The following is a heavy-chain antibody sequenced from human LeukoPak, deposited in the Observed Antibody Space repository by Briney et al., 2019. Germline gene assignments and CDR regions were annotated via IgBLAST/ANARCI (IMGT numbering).Heavy chain of an antibody. CDR3: ARYCSGASCYLGLDY. Sequence: PGGSLRLSCAASGFTFNNYFMTWVRQAPGKGLEWVSTISGSAGSTYYADFVEGLFTISRDNSRNTLYLQMNSLRADDTAVYYCARYCSGASCYLGLDYWGQGTLVTVSS. J-gene: IGHJ4*02. CDR1: GFTFNNYF. CDR2: ISGSAGST. D-gene: IGHD2-2*01. V-gene: IGHV3-23*01.